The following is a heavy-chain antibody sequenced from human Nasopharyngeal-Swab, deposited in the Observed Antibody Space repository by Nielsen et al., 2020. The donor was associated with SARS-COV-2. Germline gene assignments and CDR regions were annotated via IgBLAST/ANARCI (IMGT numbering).Heavy chain of an antibody. V-gene: IGHV3-11*06. J-gene: IGHJ3*02. CDR1: GFVFNDYY. D-gene: IGHD2-2*01. CDR2: ISGTSTYT. CDR3: ATYCSSTRCRHVGGFDM. Sequence: LSLTCAASGFVFNDYYMTWIRQAPGKGLEWLSLISGTSTYTHFAESVKGRFTISRDNARNSLYLQMSSLRAEDTAVYYCATYCSSTRCRHVGGFDMWGQGTLVTVSS.